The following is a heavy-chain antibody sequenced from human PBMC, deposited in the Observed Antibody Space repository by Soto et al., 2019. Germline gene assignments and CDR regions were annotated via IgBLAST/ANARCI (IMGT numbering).Heavy chain of an antibody. D-gene: IGHD3-10*01. CDR2: INAGNGNT. V-gene: IGHV1-3*01. Sequence: QVQLVQSGAEVKKPGASVKVSCKASGYTFTSYAMHWVRQAPGQRLEWMGWINAGNGNTKYSQKFQGRATITRDIAASTAYMELSSPRSADTAVYYCARDIWCGELPGGAGMHWGQGTLVTVSS. J-gene: IGHJ4*02. CDR3: ARDIWCGELPGGAGMH. CDR1: GYTFTSYA.